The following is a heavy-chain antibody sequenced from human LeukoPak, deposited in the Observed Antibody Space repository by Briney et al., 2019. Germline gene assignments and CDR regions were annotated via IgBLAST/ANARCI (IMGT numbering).Heavy chain of an antibody. CDR2: MNPNSGNT. J-gene: IGHJ5*02. Sequence: ASVKVSCKASGYTFTSYDINWVRQATGQGLEWMGWMNPNSGNTGYAQKFQGRVTMTRNTSISTAYMELSSLRSEDTAVYYCARGVLLWFGELSKGFDPWGQGTLVTVSS. CDR1: GYTFTSYD. CDR3: ARGVLLWFGELSKGFDP. D-gene: IGHD3-10*01. V-gene: IGHV1-8*01.